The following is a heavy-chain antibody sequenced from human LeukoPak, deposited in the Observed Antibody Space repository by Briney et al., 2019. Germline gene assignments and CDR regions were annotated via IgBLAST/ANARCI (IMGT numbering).Heavy chain of an antibody. V-gene: IGHV4-39*07. CDR3: ARGVVVVPAASSNWFDP. J-gene: IGHJ5*02. Sequence: SQTLSLTCTVSGGSISSGSYYWSWIRQPPGKGLEWIGEINHSGSTNYNPSLKSRVTISVDTSKNQFSLKLSSVTAADTAVYYCARGVVVVPAASSNWFDPWGQGTLVTVSS. D-gene: IGHD2-2*01. CDR2: INHSGST. CDR1: GGSISSGSYY.